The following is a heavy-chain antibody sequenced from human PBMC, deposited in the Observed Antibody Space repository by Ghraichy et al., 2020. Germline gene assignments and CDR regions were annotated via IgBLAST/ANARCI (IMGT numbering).Heavy chain of an antibody. D-gene: IGHD6-13*01. V-gene: IGHV3-48*02. CDR2: ISSSSTTI. Sequence: GGSLRLSCAASGFTFSSYNMNWVRQAPGKGLEWVSSISSSSTTIYYTDSVKGRFTISRDNAKNSLYLQMSSLRDEDTAVYYCARDYGSSWYTVMDDWGQGTTVTVSS. CDR3: ARDYGSSWYTVMDD. CDR1: GFTFSSYN. J-gene: IGHJ6*02.